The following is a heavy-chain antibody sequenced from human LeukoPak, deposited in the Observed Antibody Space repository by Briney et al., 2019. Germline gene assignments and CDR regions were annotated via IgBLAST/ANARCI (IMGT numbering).Heavy chain of an antibody. Sequence: ASVKVSCKASGYTFTSYGISWVRQAPGQRLEWMGWINAGNGNTKYSQKFQGRVTITRDTSASTAYMELSSLRSEDTAVYYCARDRRWFGEPMYYFDYWGQGTLVTVSS. CDR3: ARDRRWFGEPMYYFDY. CDR2: INAGNGNT. CDR1: GYTFTSYG. V-gene: IGHV1-3*01. J-gene: IGHJ4*02. D-gene: IGHD3-10*01.